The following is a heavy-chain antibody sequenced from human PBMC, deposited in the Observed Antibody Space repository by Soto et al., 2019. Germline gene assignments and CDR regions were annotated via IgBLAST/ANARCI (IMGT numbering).Heavy chain of an antibody. CDR1: GFTFSSYG. J-gene: IGHJ4*02. V-gene: IGHV3-30*03. CDR3: ARGPPYRLDY. D-gene: IGHD3-16*02. Sequence: GGSLRLSCAASGFTFSSYGMHWVRQAPGKGLEWVAVIPYNRSNKYYADSVKGRFTISRDNAKNTLYLQMNSLRDEDTAVYYCARGPPYRLDYWGQGTLVTVSS. CDR2: IPYNRSNK.